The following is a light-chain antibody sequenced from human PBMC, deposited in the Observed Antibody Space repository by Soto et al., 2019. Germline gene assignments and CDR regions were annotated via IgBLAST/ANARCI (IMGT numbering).Light chain of an antibody. J-gene: IGKJ5*01. Sequence: EIVMTQSPATLSVSPGERATLSCRASQIVSSNLAWYQQKPGQAPRLLIYGASTRATGIPARFSGSGSGTEFTLTISSLQSEDFAVYYCQQYNNWPITFGQGTLLEIK. V-gene: IGKV3-15*01. CDR3: QQYNNWPIT. CDR1: QIVSSN. CDR2: GAS.